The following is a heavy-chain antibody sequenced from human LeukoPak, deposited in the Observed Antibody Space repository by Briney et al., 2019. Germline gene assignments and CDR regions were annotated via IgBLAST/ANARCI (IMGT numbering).Heavy chain of an antibody. J-gene: IGHJ4*02. Sequence: GGSLRLSCAASGFTFSRYGRHWIRQAPGKGLQWVAVISYDGSNKYCADSVQGRFTISRDNSKNTLYLQVNSLRSDDTAVYCCAKDREIKGIQQWSVDYWGQGTLVTVSS. D-gene: IGHD5-18*01. CDR2: ISYDGSNK. CDR1: GFTFSRYG. V-gene: IGHV3-30*18. CDR3: AKDREIKGIQQWSVDY.